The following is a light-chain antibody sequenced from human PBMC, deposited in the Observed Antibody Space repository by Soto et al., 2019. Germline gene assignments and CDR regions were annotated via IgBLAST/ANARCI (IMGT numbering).Light chain of an antibody. Sequence: EILMTQSPVTLSVSPGERATLSCRASQSVSSNLAWYQQKPGQAPRLLIYDASNRATGVPARFSGSGSGTDFTLTISSLEPEDFAVYYCQQRSNLITFGQGTRLEIK. V-gene: IGKV3-11*01. CDR3: QQRSNLIT. J-gene: IGKJ5*01. CDR1: QSVSSN. CDR2: DAS.